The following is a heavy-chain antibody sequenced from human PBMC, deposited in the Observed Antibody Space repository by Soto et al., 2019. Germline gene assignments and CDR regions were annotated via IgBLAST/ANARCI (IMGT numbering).Heavy chain of an antibody. CDR3: AKTGGLRFLEWSYYYYGMDV. CDR1: GFTLSSYS. J-gene: IGHJ6*02. Sequence: PGGSLRLSCAASGFTLSSYSMNWVRQAPGNGLEWVSYISSSSSTIYYADSVKGRFTISRDNSKNTLYLQMNSLRAEDTAVYYCAKTGGLRFLEWSYYYYGMDVWGQGTTVTVPS. CDR2: ISSSSSTI. V-gene: IGHV3-48*01. D-gene: IGHD3-3*01.